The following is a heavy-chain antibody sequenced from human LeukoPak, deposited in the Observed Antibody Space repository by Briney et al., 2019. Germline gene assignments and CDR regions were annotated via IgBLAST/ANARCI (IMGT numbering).Heavy chain of an antibody. CDR2: IIPIFGTA. CDR1: GGTFSSYA. V-gene: IGHV1-69*13. J-gene: IGHJ6*02. Sequence: WASVKVSCKASGGTFSSYAISWVRQAPGQGLEWMGGIIPIFGTANYAQKFQGRVTITADESTSTAYMELSSLRSEDTAVYYCARGSGSGSSWDLYYYYGMDVWGQGTTVTVSS. CDR3: ARGSGSGSSWDLYYYYGMDV. D-gene: IGHD6-13*01.